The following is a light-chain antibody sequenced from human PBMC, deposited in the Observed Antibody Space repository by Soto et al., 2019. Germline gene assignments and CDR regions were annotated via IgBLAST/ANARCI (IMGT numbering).Light chain of an antibody. Sequence: EIVLTQSPGTLSLSPGERATLSCRASQSVSNNYLAWYQQKPGQAPRLLIYGASNRATDIPARFSGSGSGTDFTLTINRLEPEDFAVYYCQQYAGSPRTFGQGTKVDIK. V-gene: IGKV3-20*01. CDR1: QSVSNNY. CDR2: GAS. CDR3: QQYAGSPRT. J-gene: IGKJ1*01.